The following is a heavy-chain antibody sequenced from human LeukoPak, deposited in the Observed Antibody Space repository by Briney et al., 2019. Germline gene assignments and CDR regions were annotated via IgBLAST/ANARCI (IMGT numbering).Heavy chain of an antibody. J-gene: IGHJ4*02. Sequence: PGGSLRLSCAASGFTVSSNYMSWVRQAPGKGLEWGSIIYSGGSTYYADSGKGRFTVSRDNSKNTLYLQVNSLRAEDTAVYYYARGRTEMATRFFDYWGQGTLVTVSS. CDR3: ARGRTEMATRFFDY. CDR1: GFTVSSNY. V-gene: IGHV3-53*01. CDR2: IYSGGST. D-gene: IGHD5-24*01.